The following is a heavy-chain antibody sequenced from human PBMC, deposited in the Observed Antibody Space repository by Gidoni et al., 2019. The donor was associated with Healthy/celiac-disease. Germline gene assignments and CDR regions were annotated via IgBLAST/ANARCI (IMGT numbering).Heavy chain of an antibody. CDR2: IKQDGSEK. CDR3: ARSRTAGAHYYYYCGMDV. CDR1: GFTFSSYW. V-gene: IGHV3-7*01. D-gene: IGHD6-13*01. Sequence: EVQLVESGGGLVQPGGSLRLSCAASGFTFSSYWMSWVRQAPGKGLEWVANIKQDGSEKYYVDSVKGRFTISRDNAKNSLYLQMNSLRAEDTAVYYCARSRTAGAHYYYYCGMDVWGQGTTVTVSS. J-gene: IGHJ6*02.